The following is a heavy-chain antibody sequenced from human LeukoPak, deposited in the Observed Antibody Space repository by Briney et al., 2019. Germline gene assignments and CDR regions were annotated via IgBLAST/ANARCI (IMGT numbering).Heavy chain of an antibody. D-gene: IGHD1-7*01. CDR3: ARGKGTNGY. V-gene: IGHV4-38-2*02. CDR1: GYSISSGYY. CDR2: IYHSGST. J-gene: IGHJ4*02. Sequence: SETLSLTCTVSGYSISSGYYWGWIWQPPEKGLEWIGSIYHSGSTYYNPSLKSRVTISVDTSKNQFSLKLSSVAAADTAVYYCARGKGTNGYWGQGTLVTVSS.